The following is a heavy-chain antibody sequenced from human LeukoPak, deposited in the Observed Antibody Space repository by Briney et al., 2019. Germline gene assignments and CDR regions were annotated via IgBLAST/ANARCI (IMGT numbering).Heavy chain of an antibody. CDR1: GGSFSGYY. CDR3: ARVLVLLRARDRFDP. J-gene: IGHJ5*02. CDR2: INHSGST. D-gene: IGHD3-10*01. V-gene: IGHV4-34*01. Sequence: SETLSLTCAVYGGSFSGYYWSWIRQPPGKGLEWIGEINHSGSTNYNPSLKSRVTISVDTSKNQFSLKLSSVTAADTAVYYRARVLVLLRARDRFDPWGQGTLVTVSS.